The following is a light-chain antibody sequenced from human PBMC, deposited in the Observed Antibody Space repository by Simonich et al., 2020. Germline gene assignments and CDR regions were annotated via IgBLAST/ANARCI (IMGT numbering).Light chain of an antibody. CDR2: DVS. CDR3: SSYTSSSTWV. V-gene: IGLV2-14*01. Sequence: QSALTQPASVSGSPGQSITISCTGTSSDVGGYNYVSWYQQHPGKAPKLMIYDVSKRPSGVFNRVYGAKSGNTASLTISGLQAEDEADYYCSSYTSSSTWVFGGGTKLTVL. CDR1: SSDVGGYNY. J-gene: IGLJ3*02.